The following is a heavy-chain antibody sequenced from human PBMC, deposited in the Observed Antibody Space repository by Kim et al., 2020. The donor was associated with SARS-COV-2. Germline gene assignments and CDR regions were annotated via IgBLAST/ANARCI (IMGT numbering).Heavy chain of an antibody. J-gene: IGHJ4*02. Sequence: GGSLRLSCAASGFTFSSYEMNWVRQAPGKGLEWVSYISSNGSTIYYADSAKGRLAIYRDNAKNSLYLQMNSLRAEDPAVYYCARERLVDSSGWYAGEYFFDFWGQGTLVNFSS. CDR3: ARERLVDSSGWYAGEYFFDF. V-gene: IGHV3-48*03. CDR2: ISSNGSTI. D-gene: IGHD6-19*01. CDR1: GFTFSSYE.